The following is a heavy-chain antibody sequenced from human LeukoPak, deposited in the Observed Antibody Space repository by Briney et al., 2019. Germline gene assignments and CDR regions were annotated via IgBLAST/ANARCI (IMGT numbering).Heavy chain of an antibody. CDR1: GFTFSSYS. Sequence: PGGSLRLSCAASGFTFSSYSMNWVRQAPGKGLEWVSSITSSSSYIYYADSVKGRFTISRDISKNTLYLQMNSLRAEDTAVYYCAKVIGWTAPGYYYGLDVWGQGTTVIVSS. CDR3: AKVIGWTAPGYYYGLDV. D-gene: IGHD3/OR15-3a*01. CDR2: ITSSSSYI. J-gene: IGHJ6*02. V-gene: IGHV3-21*04.